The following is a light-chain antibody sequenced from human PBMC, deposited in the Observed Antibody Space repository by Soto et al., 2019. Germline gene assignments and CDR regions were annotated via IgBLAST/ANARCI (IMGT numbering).Light chain of an antibody. CDR2: EVS. J-gene: IGLJ2*01. V-gene: IGLV2-8*01. CDR1: SSDVGGYNY. Sequence: QSALTQPPSASGSPGQSVTISCTGTSSDVGGYNYVSWYQQHPGKAPKLMIYEVSKRPSGVPDRFSGSKSGNTASLTVSGLQAEDEADYYYSSYAGSHNLVFGGGTKLTVL. CDR3: SSYAGSHNLV.